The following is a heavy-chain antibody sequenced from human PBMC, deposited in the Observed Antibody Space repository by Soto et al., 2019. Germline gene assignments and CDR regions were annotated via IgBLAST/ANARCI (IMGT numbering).Heavy chain of an antibody. CDR3: AKVGPCRNGYMGVVRGDY. J-gene: IGHJ4*02. V-gene: IGHV3-23*01. CDR2: ITDGGGSK. CDR1: GFTFGSYA. Sequence: EVQLLESGGGLVQPGGSLRLSCTASGFTFGSYAMSWVRQAPGKGLEWVSGITDGGGSKFYADSVQGRFTIPRDNSKNTLYLQMSSLTAEDTAIYCCAKVGPCRNGYMGVVRGDYWCQVTRVTVSA. D-gene: IGHD2-2*02.